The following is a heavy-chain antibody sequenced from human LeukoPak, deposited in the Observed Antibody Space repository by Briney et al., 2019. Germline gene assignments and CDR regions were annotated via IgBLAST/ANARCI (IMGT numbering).Heavy chain of an antibody. CDR2: IYYSGST. V-gene: IGHV4-39*01. Sequence: PSETLSLTCTVSGGSISSSSYYWGWIRQPPGKGWEWFGSIYYSGSTYYNTYLQSRVTISVDTSKNQFSLKLSSVTAADTAVYYCAKPSRGWLQFDAFDIWGQGTMVTVSS. D-gene: IGHD5-24*01. CDR3: AKPSRGWLQFDAFDI. CDR1: GGSISSSSYY. J-gene: IGHJ3*02.